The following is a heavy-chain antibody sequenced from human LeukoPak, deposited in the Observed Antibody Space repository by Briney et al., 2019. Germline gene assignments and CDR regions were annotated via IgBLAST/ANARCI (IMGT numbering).Heavy chain of an antibody. Sequence: SQTLSLTCTVSGYSISSGYNWGWIRQPPGMGLEWIGNIYHSGSTYYNPSLKSRVTISVDTSKNQFSLKLSSVTAADTAVYYCAREAGPIYFYYMDVWGKGTTVTVSS. CDR2: IYHSGST. J-gene: IGHJ6*03. CDR1: GYSISSGYN. CDR3: AREAGPIYFYYMDV. V-gene: IGHV4-38-2*02.